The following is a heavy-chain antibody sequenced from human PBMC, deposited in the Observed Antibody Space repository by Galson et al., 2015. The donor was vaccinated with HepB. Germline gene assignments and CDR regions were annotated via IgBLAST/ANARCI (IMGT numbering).Heavy chain of an antibody. Sequence: SLRLSCAASGFTFINYNMNWVRQAPGKGPEWVSSISSGNSSIYYADSVKGRFTISRDNAKNSLYLQMNSLTAEDTAVYYCARDSPGILVPTTWGQGTLVTVSS. CDR1: GFTFINYN. CDR3: ARDSPGILVPTT. J-gene: IGHJ1*01. CDR2: ISSGNSSI. V-gene: IGHV3-21*06. D-gene: IGHD3-22*01.